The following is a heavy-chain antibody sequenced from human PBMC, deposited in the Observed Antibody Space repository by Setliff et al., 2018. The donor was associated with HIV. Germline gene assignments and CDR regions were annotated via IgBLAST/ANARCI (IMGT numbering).Heavy chain of an antibody. J-gene: IGHJ5*02. D-gene: IGHD3-3*01. Sequence: GGSLRLSCATYGFTFSSYAMYWVRQAPGKGLEWVSSISSSSTYIDYADSVKGRFTISRDNAKNSLYLQMNSLRAEDTAVYYCAKGDNFWTGYSTYFEFDPWGQGARVTVSS. V-gene: IGHV3-21*01. CDR3: AKGDNFWTGYSTYFEFDP. CDR2: ISSSSTYI. CDR1: GFTFSSYA.